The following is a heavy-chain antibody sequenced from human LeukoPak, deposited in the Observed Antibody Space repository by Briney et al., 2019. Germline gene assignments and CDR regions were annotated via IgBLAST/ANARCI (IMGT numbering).Heavy chain of an antibody. V-gene: IGHV3-33*01. CDR3: ARAGGTYSGYGDGMDV. J-gene: IGHJ6*02. D-gene: IGHD5-12*01. Sequence: PGGSLRLSCAASGFTFSSYGMHWVRRAPGKGLEWVAVIWYDGSNKYYADSVKGRFTISRDNSKNTLYLQMNSLRAEDTAVYYCARAGGTYSGYGDGMDVWGQGTTVTVSS. CDR1: GFTFSSYG. CDR2: IWYDGSNK.